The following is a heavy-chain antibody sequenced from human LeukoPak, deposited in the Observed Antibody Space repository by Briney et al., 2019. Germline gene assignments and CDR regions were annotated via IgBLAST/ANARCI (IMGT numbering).Heavy chain of an antibody. Sequence: PGGSLRLSCVASGFSFNNYRMTWVRQAPGRGLGWVANIKQDGSEKQYVDSVKGRFAISRDNAKKPLYLQINTLRAEDTAVYYCVRGPHIAATSYWGQGTLVTVSS. CDR3: VRGPHIAATSY. V-gene: IGHV3-7*03. CDR1: GFSFNNYR. D-gene: IGHD6-25*01. CDR2: IKQDGSEK. J-gene: IGHJ4*02.